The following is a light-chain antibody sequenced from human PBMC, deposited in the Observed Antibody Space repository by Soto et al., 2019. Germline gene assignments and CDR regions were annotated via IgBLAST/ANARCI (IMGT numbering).Light chain of an antibody. CDR2: EVR. V-gene: IGLV2-14*01. CDR1: NSDVGGYIY. Sequence: QSVLTQPASVSGSPGQSITISCTGTNSDVGGYIYVSWYQHHPGKAPKLMIYEVRNRPSGVPDRFSGSKSGNTASLTISGLQAEDEADYYCSSYTSSNTDVFGTGTKVTVL. CDR3: SSYTSSNTDV. J-gene: IGLJ1*01.